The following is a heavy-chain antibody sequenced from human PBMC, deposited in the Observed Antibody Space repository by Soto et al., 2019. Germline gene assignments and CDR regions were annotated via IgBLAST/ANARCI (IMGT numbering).Heavy chain of an antibody. CDR1: GFTLGRYG. CDR3: AKRPTSTGFGDPFDI. Sequence: GGSLRLSCAASGFTLGRYGMSWVRQAPGKGLEWVSTISSSGGNTYYTDSVKGRFTISRDNSKNTLYLQMNSLRAEDTAIYYCAKRPTSTGFGDPFDIWGQGTMVTVSS. CDR2: ISSSGGNT. D-gene: IGHD3-10*01. J-gene: IGHJ3*02. V-gene: IGHV3-23*01.